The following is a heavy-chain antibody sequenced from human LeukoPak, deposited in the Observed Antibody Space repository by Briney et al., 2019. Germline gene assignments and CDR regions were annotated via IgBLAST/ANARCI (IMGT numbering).Heavy chain of an antibody. D-gene: IGHD5-12*01. CDR3: ARSDLATITAGPFEY. CDR1: GYTFTIYG. J-gene: IGHJ4*02. CDR2: ISGHQGDT. Sequence: GASVKVSCKASGYTFTIYGITWVRQAPGQGLEWMSWISGHQGDTKYAQNFQGRVTMTIDTSTSTAYMDLRSLRSDDTAIYFCARSDLATITAGPFEYWGQGTLVAVSS. V-gene: IGHV1-18*01.